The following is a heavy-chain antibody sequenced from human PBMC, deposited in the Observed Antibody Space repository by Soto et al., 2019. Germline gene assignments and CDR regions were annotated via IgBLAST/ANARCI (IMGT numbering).Heavy chain of an antibody. CDR2: IKSKTDGGTT. J-gene: IGHJ4*02. V-gene: IGHV3-15*07. D-gene: IGHD6-13*01. CDR1: GFTFSNAW. Sequence: GGSLRLSCAASGFTFSNAWMNWVRQAPGKGLEWVGRIKSKTDGGTTDYAAPVKGRFTISRDDSKNTLYLQMNSLKTEDTAVYYCLYTSSHFHFDYWGQGTLVTVSS. CDR3: LYTSSHFHFDY.